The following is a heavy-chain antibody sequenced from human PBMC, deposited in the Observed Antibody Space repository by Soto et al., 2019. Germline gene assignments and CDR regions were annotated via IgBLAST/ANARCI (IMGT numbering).Heavy chain of an antibody. V-gene: IGHV4-30-4*01. CDR1: GGSISSGDYY. Sequence: QVQLQESGPGLVKPSQTLSLTRTVSGGSISSGDYYWSWIRQPPGKGLEWIGYIYYSGSTYYNPSLKSRVTISVDTSKNQFSLKLSSVTAADTAVYYCARSSPIYDSSGYYGYFDYWGQGTLVTVSS. J-gene: IGHJ4*02. D-gene: IGHD3-22*01. CDR2: IYYSGST. CDR3: ARSSPIYDSSGYYGYFDY.